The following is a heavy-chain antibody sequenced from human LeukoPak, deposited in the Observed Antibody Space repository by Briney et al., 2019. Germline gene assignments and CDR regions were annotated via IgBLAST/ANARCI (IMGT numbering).Heavy chain of an antibody. CDR3: AKWGIAAAGTWFDP. CDR1: GFAFSRSD. D-gene: IGHD6-13*01. V-gene: IGHV3-33*06. Sequence: GGSLRLSCAASGFAFSRSDMHWVRQAPGKGLEWVAVVWYDGSNKHYADSVKGRFTIFRDNSNNTLYLQMNSLRAEDTAVYYCAKWGIAAAGTWFDPWGQGTLVTVSS. J-gene: IGHJ5*02. CDR2: VWYDGSNK.